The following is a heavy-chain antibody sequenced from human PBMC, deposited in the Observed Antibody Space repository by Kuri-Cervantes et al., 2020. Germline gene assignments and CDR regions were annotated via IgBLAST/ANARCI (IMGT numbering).Heavy chain of an antibody. CDR1: GYTFTSYY. CDR3: AKAYTFGGANDAFDI. D-gene: IGHD3-16*01. Sequence: ASVKVSCKASGYTFTSYYMHWVRQAPGQGLEWMGIINPSGGSTSYAQKFQGRVTMTRDTSTSTVYMELSSLRAEDTALYYCAKAYTFGGANDAFDIWGQGTMVTVSS. J-gene: IGHJ3*02. V-gene: IGHV1-46*01. CDR2: INPSGGST.